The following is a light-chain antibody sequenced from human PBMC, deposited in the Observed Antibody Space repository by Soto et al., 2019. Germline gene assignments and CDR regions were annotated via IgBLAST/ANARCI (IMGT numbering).Light chain of an antibody. Sequence: DIQMTQSPSTLSASVGDRVTITCRASQSISPWLAWYQQKPGTAPKLLIYKASSLESGVPSRFSSSASGTEFTLTISSLQPDDFATYYCQHYSGYSTFGQGTKVDIK. V-gene: IGKV1-5*03. CDR2: KAS. CDR3: QHYSGYST. J-gene: IGKJ1*01. CDR1: QSISPW.